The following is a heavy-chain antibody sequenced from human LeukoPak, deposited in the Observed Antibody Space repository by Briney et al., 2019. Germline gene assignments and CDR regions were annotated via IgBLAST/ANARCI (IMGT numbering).Heavy chain of an antibody. Sequence: SETLSLTCAVSGGSIGGYYWSWIRQPPGKGLEWIGYIYYSGSTKYNPSLKSRVTISVDTSKNQVSLRLSSVTAADTAVYYCARDLWAGNDYWGRGTLVTVSS. V-gene: IGHV4-59*01. J-gene: IGHJ4*02. CDR2: IYYSGST. CDR3: ARDLWAGNDY. CDR1: GGSIGGYY. D-gene: IGHD1-1*01.